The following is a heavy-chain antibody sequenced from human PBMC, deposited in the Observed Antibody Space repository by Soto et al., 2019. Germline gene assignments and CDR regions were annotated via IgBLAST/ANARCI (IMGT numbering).Heavy chain of an antibody. D-gene: IGHD4-17*01. CDR1: GFTFSSYA. Sequence: EVQLVESGGDLVQPGGSLRLSCAASGFTFSSYAMSWVRQAPGKGLEWVSGISASGASTYFADSLKGRFTISRDNSKNTLYLQMNSLRAEDTALYYCAKDRPWGTVTTFGDFWGQGTLVTVSS. J-gene: IGHJ4*02. CDR3: AKDRPWGTVTTFGDF. V-gene: IGHV3-23*04. CDR2: ISASGAST.